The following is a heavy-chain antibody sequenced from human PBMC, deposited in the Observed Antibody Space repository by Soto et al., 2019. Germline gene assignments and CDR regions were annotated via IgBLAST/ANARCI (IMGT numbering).Heavy chain of an antibody. J-gene: IGHJ4*02. CDR2: ISDGGTTI. CDR1: GFTFSSYE. V-gene: IGHV3-48*03. Sequence: PGGSLRLSCAASGFTFSSYEMNWVRQAPGKGLEWVSYISDGGTTIYYADSVKGRFTISRDNAKHSLYLQMNSLGAEDTAVYYCATFPRSSKRGYWGQGTLVTVSS. D-gene: IGHD4-4*01. CDR3: ATFPRSSKRGY.